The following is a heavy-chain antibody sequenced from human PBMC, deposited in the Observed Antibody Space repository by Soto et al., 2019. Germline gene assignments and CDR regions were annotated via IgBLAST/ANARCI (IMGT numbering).Heavy chain of an antibody. V-gene: IGHV3-30-3*01. CDR1: GFTFSSYA. Sequence: GGSLRLSCAASGFTFSSYAMRWVRQAPGKGLEWVAVISYDGSNKYYADSVKGRFTISRDNSKNTLYLQMNSLRAEDTAVYYCARVGPRGMARDYFDYWGQGTLVTVSS. CDR3: ARVGPRGMARDYFDY. J-gene: IGHJ4*02. CDR2: ISYDGSNK. D-gene: IGHD1-26*01.